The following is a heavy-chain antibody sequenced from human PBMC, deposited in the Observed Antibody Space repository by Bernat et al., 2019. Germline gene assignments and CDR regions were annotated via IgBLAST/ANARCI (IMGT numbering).Heavy chain of an antibody. V-gene: IGHV4-34*01. D-gene: IGHD1-26*01. CDR2: INHSGST. CDR3: ARLSGSDPHAVDY. CDR1: GGSFSGYY. Sequence: QVQLQLWGAGLLKPSETLSLTCAVYGGSFSGYYWSWIRQPPGKGLEWIGEINHSGSTNYNPSLKSRVTISVDTSKNQFSLKLSSVTAADTAVYYCARLSGSDPHAVDYWGQGTLVTVSS. J-gene: IGHJ4*02.